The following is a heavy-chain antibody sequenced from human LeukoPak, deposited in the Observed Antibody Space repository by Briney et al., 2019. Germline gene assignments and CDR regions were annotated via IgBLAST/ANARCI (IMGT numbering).Heavy chain of an antibody. J-gene: IGHJ4*02. CDR3: AKQGAVAATIDY. CDR1: GGSISSYY. Sequence: SETLSLTCTVSGGSISSYYWSWIRQPPGKGPEWIGYIYYSGSTNYNPSLKSRVTISVDTSKNQFSLKLSSVTAADTAVYYCAKQGAVAATIDYWGQGTLVTVSS. CDR2: IYYSGST. D-gene: IGHD6-19*01. V-gene: IGHV4-59*08.